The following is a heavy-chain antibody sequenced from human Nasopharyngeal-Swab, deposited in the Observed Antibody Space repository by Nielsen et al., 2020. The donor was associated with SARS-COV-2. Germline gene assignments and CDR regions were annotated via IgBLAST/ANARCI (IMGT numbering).Heavy chain of an antibody. CDR1: GFIFSGSA. CDR2: IGDKDHNYAT. V-gene: IGHV3-73*01. J-gene: IGHJ4*02. Sequence: ETLSLTCAASGFIFSGSAMHWVRQASGKGLEWVGRIGDKDHNYATTYGAAVKGRFTISRDDSKNTAFLQMDSLKTEDTALYYCTTDYYFDYWGQGTLVTVSS. CDR3: TTDYYFDY.